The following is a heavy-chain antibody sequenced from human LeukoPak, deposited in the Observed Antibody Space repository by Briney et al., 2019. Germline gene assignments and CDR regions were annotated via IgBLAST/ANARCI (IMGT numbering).Heavy chain of an antibody. CDR1: GGSISSGDYY. V-gene: IGHV4-30-4*08. D-gene: IGHD1-26*01. CDR2: IYYSGST. CDR3: ARWGGSHYYYYYYMDV. Sequence: PSQTLSLTCTVSGGSISSGDYYWRWIRQPQGKGLEWIEYIYYSGSTYYNPSLKSRVTISVHTSKNQFSLKLSSVTAADTAVYYCARWGGSHYYYYYYMDVWGKGTTVTVSS. J-gene: IGHJ6*03.